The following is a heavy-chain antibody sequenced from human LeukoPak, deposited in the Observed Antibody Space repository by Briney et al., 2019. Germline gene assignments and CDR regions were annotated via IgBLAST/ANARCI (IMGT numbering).Heavy chain of an antibody. CDR3: AKDQGYSYYYLDY. CDR2: INGNGAST. Sequence: GRSLRLSCAASGFTFNTHAMSWVRHVPGRGLEWVSGINGNGASTYYSDSVKGRFTISRDNSKNTLYLQMSSLRAEDTAVYYCAKDQGYSYYYLDYWGQGTLVTVSS. V-gene: IGHV3-23*01. D-gene: IGHD5-18*01. J-gene: IGHJ4*02. CDR1: GFTFNTHA.